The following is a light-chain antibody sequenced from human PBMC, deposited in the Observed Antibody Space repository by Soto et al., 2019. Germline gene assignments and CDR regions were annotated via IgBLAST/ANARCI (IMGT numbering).Light chain of an antibody. J-gene: IGKJ1*01. CDR3: QQYGGSPLT. V-gene: IGKV3-20*01. CDR1: QSVSTSN. CDR2: GAS. Sequence: DIVLTQSPGTLSLSPGESATISCRASQSVSTSNLAWYQQQPGQAHRLLIYGASTRATGIPDRFSGSGSGTDFTLTISSMEPEDFSVYYCQQYGGSPLTFGHGTKVEIK.